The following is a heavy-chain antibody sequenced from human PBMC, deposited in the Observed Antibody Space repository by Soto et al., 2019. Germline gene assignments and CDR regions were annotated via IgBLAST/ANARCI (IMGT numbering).Heavy chain of an antibody. V-gene: IGHV3-23*01. CDR2: LSGSGSMR. J-gene: IGHJ5*02. D-gene: IGHD2-2*01. CDR3: AREAEENENVPIPGDT. CDR1: GFSFRNYA. Sequence: EVQLLESGGGLVQPGGSLRLSCAASGFSFRNYAMTWVRQAPGKGLEWVAGLSGSGSMRYYADSVRGRFIITKDNPKNPLFLQIDNLRVEDSAVYYCAREAEENENVPIPGDTWGKGTPVTVSS.